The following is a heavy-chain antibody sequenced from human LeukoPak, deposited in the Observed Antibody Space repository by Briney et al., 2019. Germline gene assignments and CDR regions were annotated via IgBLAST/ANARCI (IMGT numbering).Heavy chain of an antibody. V-gene: IGHV3-23*01. J-gene: IGHJ5*02. Sequence: GRSLRLSCAASGFTFSSYAMSWVRQAPGKGLEWVSAISGSGGSTYYADSVKGRFTISRDNSKNTLYLQMNSLRAEDTAVYYCAKWALVHKYPPWFDPWGQGTLVTVSS. CDR2: ISGSGGST. D-gene: IGHD6-13*01. CDR3: AKWALVHKYPPWFDP. CDR1: GFTFSSYA.